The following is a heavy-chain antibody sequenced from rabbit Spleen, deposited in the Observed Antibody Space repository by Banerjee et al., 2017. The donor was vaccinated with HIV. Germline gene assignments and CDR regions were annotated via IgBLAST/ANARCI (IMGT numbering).Heavy chain of an antibody. CDR3: ARGGGL. J-gene: IGHJ4*01. CDR2: IDPVFGSA. CDR1: GFSFSSYG. V-gene: IGHV1S7*01. Sequence: QSLEESGGDLVQPGGSLTLTCTASGFSFSSYGVSWVRQAPGKGLEWIGYIDPVFGSAYYASWVNGRFSISRENTQNTVSLQLNSLTAADTATYFCARGGGLWGPGTLVTVS.